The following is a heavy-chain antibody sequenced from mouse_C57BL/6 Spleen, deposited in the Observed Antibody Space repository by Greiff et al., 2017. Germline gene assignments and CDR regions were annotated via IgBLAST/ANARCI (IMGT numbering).Heavy chain of an antibody. Sequence: QVQLQQPGAELVKPGASVKMSCKASGYTFTSYWITWVKQRPGQGLEWIGDIYPGSGSTNYNEKFKSKATLTVDTSSTAYMQLSSLTSEDSAVYYCARRGIYYDYEAWFAYWGQGTLVTVSA. CDR2: IYPGSGST. D-gene: IGHD2-4*01. J-gene: IGHJ3*01. CDR1: GYTFTSYW. CDR3: ARRGIYYDYEAWFAY. V-gene: IGHV1-55*01.